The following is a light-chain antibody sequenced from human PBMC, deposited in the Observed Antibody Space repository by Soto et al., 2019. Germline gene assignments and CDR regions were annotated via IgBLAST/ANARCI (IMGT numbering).Light chain of an antibody. J-gene: IGKJ1*01. V-gene: IGKV3-20*01. CDR2: GAS. CDR3: QQYGTSPQT. CDR1: QSVSSSY. Sequence: EIVLTQSPGTLSLSPGERATLSCRASQSVSSSYLAWYQQKPGQPPRLLFSGASSRATGVPDRFSGSWSGTDFTLTISRLEPEDFAVYYCQQYGTSPQTFGQGTKVEI.